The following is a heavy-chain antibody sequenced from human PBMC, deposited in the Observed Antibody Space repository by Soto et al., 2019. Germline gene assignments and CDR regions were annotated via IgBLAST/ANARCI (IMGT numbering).Heavy chain of an antibody. Sequence: SETLSLTCTVSGGSISSYYWSWIRQPAGKGLEWIGRIYTSGSTNYNPSLKSRVTMSVDTSKNQFSLKLSSVTAADTAVYYCARDSHYYDSSGYPSLFDYWGQGTLVTVS. CDR1: GGSISSYY. J-gene: IGHJ4*02. CDR2: IYTSGST. D-gene: IGHD3-22*01. V-gene: IGHV4-4*07. CDR3: ARDSHYYDSSGYPSLFDY.